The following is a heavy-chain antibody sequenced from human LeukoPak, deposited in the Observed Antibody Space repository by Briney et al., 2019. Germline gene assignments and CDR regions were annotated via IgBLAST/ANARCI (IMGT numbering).Heavy chain of an antibody. CDR3: ARYSSSSFYGMDV. CDR1: GFTFSNYV. Sequence: GGSLRLSCVASGFTFSNYVMYWVRQVPGKGLEGVLGIIGTSSYTYSADFVKGRFTISRDNSMNTLWLQMNSLRVEDTAVYYCARYSSSSFYGMDVWGQGTTVTVSS. V-gene: IGHV3-23*01. J-gene: IGHJ6*02. CDR2: IIGTSSYT. D-gene: IGHD6-13*01.